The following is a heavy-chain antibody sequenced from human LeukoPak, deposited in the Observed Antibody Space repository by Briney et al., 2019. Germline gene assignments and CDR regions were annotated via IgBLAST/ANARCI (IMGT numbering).Heavy chain of an antibody. CDR1: GFTFGAYC. J-gene: IGHJ6*02. CDR3: TKDISSGRPAPYGMDV. D-gene: IGHD3-10*01. Sequence: GRSLRLSCAASGFTFGAYCMHWVRQPPGKGLEWVSAINWNSDTIHYADSVRGQFTISRDNAKNTLYLQMNSLRVEDTAFYFCTKDISSGRPAPYGMDVRGHGTTVTVSS. CDR2: INWNSDTI. V-gene: IGHV3-9*01.